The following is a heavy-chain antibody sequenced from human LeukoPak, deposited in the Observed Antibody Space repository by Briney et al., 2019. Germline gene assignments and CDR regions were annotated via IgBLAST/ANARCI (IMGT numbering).Heavy chain of an antibody. V-gene: IGHV4-59*01. CDR3: ARDSGVLSGYGRESGPHDY. Sequence: SETLSLTCTVSGGSISNYYWSWIRQPPGKGLEWIGYIYYSGSTNYNPSLKSRVTISVDTSKNQFSLKLSSVTAADTAVYYCARDSGVLSGYGRESGPHDYWGQGTLVTVSS. J-gene: IGHJ4*02. CDR2: IYYSGST. D-gene: IGHD3-22*01. CDR1: GGSISNYY.